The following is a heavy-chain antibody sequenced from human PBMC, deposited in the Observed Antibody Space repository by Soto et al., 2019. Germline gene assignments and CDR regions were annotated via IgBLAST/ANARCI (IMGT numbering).Heavy chain of an antibody. CDR2: IYWNDDK. Sequence: SGPTLVNPTQTLTLTCTFSGFSLSTSGVGVGWIRQPPGKALEWLALIYWNDDKRYSPSLKSRLTITKDTSKNQVVLTMTNMDPVDAATYYCAHRRGIVVELYHFDYWGQGTLVTVSS. J-gene: IGHJ4*02. D-gene: IGHD2-15*01. V-gene: IGHV2-5*01. CDR3: AHRRGIVVELYHFDY. CDR1: GFSLSTSGVG.